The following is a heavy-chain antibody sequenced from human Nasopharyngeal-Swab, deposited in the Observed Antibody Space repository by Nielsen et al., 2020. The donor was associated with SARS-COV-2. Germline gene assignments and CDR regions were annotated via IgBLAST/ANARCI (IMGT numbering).Heavy chain of an antibody. CDR1: GFTFSTYW. J-gene: IGHJ6*03. V-gene: IGHV3-7*01. D-gene: IGHD4-23*01. Sequence: GESLKISCAASGFTFSTYWMSWVRQAPGKGLQWVANIKQDGSAKYYVDSVKGRFTISRDNAKNSLYLQMNSLRAEDTAVYYYARDLRPDYGGYQDGYYMDVWSKGTTVTVSS. CDR2: IKQDGSAK. CDR3: ARDLRPDYGGYQDGYYMDV.